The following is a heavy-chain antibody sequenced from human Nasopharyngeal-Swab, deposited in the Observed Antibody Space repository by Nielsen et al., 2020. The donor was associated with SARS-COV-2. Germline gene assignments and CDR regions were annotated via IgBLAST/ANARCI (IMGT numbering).Heavy chain of an antibody. D-gene: IGHD5-18*01. CDR1: GYSISSGYY. J-gene: IGHJ5*02. CDR2: IYHGGST. CDR3: ARELSNTPKYNWFDP. Sequence: SETLSLTCTVSGYSISSGYYWAWIRQPPGKGLEGIGSIYHGGSTYYTPSLESRVTISVDTSNNHFSLKLTSVTAADTAVYYCARELSNTPKYNWFDPWGQGTLVTVSS. V-gene: IGHV4-38-2*02.